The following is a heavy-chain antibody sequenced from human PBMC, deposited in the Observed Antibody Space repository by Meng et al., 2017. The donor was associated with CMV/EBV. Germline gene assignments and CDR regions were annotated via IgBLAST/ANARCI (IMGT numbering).Heavy chain of an antibody. Sequence: SCAVSGGSISSSNWWSWVRQPPGKGLEWIGEIYHSGSTNYNPSLKSRVTISVDKSKNQFSLKLSSVTAADTAVYYCARKYYDFWSGYWGYGMDVWGQGTTVTVSS. D-gene: IGHD3-3*01. V-gene: IGHV4-4*02. CDR1: GGSISSSNW. CDR3: ARKYYDFWSGYWGYGMDV. CDR2: IYHSGST. J-gene: IGHJ6*02.